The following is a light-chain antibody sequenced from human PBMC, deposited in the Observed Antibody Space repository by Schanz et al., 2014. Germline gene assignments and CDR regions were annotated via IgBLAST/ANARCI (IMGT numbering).Light chain of an antibody. J-gene: IGKJ1*01. CDR2: KAS. CDR3: QQYKSFPWT. V-gene: IGKV1-5*03. Sequence: DIQMTQSPATLSASVGDRVSITCRASQSISAWLAWYQQKPGTAPKLLIYKASSLESGVPSRFNGSGSGTEFTLTMSSLQSDDFATYYCQQYKSFPWTFGRGTKVELK. CDR1: QSISAW.